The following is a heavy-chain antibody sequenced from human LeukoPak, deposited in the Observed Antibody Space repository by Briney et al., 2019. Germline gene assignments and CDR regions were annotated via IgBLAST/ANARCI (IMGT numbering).Heavy chain of an antibody. CDR2: IFYSGST. D-gene: IGHD3-16*01. V-gene: IGHV4-59*01. CDR3: ARASYDYVWGSYDH. J-gene: IGHJ4*02. CDR1: GGSISSYY. Sequence: PSETLSLTCTVSGGSISSYYWSWIRQPPGKGLEWIGYIFYSGSTNYNPSLKSRVTISVDTSKNQFSLKLSSVTAADTAVYYCARASYDYVWGSYDHWGQGTLVTVSS.